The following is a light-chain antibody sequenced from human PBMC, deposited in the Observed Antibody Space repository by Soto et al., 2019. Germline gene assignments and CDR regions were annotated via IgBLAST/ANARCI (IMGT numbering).Light chain of an antibody. V-gene: IGKV3-11*01. Sequence: EIVLTQSPATLSLYPGERATLSCRASQSVSSYLAWYQQKPGQAPRLLIYDASNMATGKPARFSGSGSGTDFTLPISSLLSEDVADYYCQERSNWPPLTFGGGTKVEI. CDR2: DAS. J-gene: IGKJ4*01. CDR1: QSVSSY. CDR3: QERSNWPPLT.